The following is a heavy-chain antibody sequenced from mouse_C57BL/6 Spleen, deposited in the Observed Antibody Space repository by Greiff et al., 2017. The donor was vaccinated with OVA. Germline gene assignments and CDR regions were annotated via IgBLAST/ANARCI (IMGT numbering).Heavy chain of an antibody. J-gene: IGHJ4*01. CDR1: GYTFTSYW. D-gene: IGHD2-10*02. CDR2: IDPSDSYT. CDR3: ARRYGNLDAMDY. Sequence: QVQLQQPGAELVMPGASVKLSCKASGYTFTSYWMHWVKQRPGQGLEWIGEIDPSDSYTNYNQKFKGKSTLTVDKSSSTAYMQLSSLTSEDSAVYYCARRYGNLDAMDYWGQGTSVTVSS. V-gene: IGHV1-69*01.